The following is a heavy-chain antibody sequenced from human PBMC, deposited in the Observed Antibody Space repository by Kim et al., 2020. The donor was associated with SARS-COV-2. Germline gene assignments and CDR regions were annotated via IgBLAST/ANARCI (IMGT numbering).Heavy chain of an antibody. D-gene: IGHD2-21*01. CDR3: ARGKFIVSFDY. V-gene: IGHV4-59*01. Sequence: SETLSLTCTVSGDYINDYYWNWIRRPPGRGLEWIGYIYYSGDTKYNPSLESRVTISVDRSQHQFSLRLTSVTDADTAVYYCARGKFIVSFDYWAQGSLV. CDR2: IYYSGDT. CDR1: GDYINDYY. J-gene: IGHJ4*02.